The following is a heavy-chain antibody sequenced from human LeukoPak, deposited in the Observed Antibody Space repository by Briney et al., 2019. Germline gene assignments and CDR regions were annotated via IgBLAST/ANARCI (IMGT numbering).Heavy chain of an antibody. V-gene: IGHV3-7*01. CDR3: ARWLELMRNFDW. J-gene: IGHJ4*02. D-gene: IGHD5-12*01. CDR1: GFTFSDYW. Sequence: PGGSLRLSCVGPGFTFSDYWMSWVRQAPGKGLEWVANIKQDGSEKEYVDALKGRFTISRDNAKNSLYLQMNSLRAEDTAVYYCARWLELMRNFDWWGQGTLVTVSS. CDR2: IKQDGSEK.